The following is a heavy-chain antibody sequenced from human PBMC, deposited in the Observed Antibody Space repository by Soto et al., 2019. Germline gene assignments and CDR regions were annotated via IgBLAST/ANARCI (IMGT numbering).Heavy chain of an antibody. CDR1: GGSISSGDYY. CDR2: IYYSGST. J-gene: IGHJ6*02. CDR3: ARELVVVAATRSGVYYYGMDV. Sequence: PSETLSLTCTVSGGSISSGDYYWSWIRQPPGKGLEWIGYIYYSGSTYYNPSLKSRVTISVDTSKNQFSLKLSSVTAADTAVYYCARELVVVAATRSGVYYYGMDVWGQGTTVTVSS. V-gene: IGHV4-30-4*08. D-gene: IGHD2-15*01.